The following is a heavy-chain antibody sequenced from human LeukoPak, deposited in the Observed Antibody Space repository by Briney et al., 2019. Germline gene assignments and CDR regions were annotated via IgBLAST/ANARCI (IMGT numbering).Heavy chain of an antibody. V-gene: IGHV3-30*04. CDR1: GFTFSSYA. CDR2: ISYDGSNK. CDR3: AKEGGYSYGRYFDY. Sequence: GGSLRLSCAASGFTFSSYAMHWVRQAPGKGLEWVAVISYDGSNKYYADSVKGRFTISRDNSKNTLYLQMNSLRAEDTAVYYCAKEGGYSYGRYFDYWGQGTLVTVSS. D-gene: IGHD5-18*01. J-gene: IGHJ4*02.